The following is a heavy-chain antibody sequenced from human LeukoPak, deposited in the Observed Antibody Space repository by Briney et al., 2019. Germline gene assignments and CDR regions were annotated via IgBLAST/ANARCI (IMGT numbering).Heavy chain of an antibody. Sequence: SETLSLTCTVSGGSISSYYWSWIRQPPGKGLEWIGYIYYSGSTNYNPSLKSRVTISVDTSKNQFSLKLSSVTAVDTAVYYCARVSASGSYYYYYYYYMDVWGKGTTVTISS. CDR2: IYYSGST. D-gene: IGHD1-26*01. CDR1: GGSISSYY. J-gene: IGHJ6*03. CDR3: ARVSASGSYYYYYYYYMDV. V-gene: IGHV4-59*01.